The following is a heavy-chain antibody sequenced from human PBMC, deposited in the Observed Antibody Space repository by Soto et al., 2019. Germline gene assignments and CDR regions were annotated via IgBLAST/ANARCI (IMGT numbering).Heavy chain of an antibody. Sequence: SETLSLTCAVSGGSIGSSNWWSWVRQPPGKGLEWIGEIYDSGSTNYNPSLKSRVTISVDTSKNQFSLKLSSVTAADTAVYYCARAASRFCSGGSCCARSDYCGQGTLVTVSS. CDR2: IYDSGST. D-gene: IGHD2-15*01. V-gene: IGHV4-4*02. J-gene: IGHJ4*02. CDR1: GGSIGSSNW. CDR3: ARAASRFCSGGSCCARSDY.